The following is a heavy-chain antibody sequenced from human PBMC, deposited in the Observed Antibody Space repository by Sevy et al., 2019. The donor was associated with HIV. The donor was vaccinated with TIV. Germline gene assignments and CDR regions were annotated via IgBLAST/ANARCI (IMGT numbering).Heavy chain of an antibody. CDR3: AKGTIQGDYYDSSGYYLDY. CDR1: GFTFSSYA. V-gene: IGHV3-23*01. Sequence: GGSLRLSCAASGFTFSSYAMSWVRQAPGKGLEWVSAISGSGGSTYYADSVKGRFTISRDNSKNTLYLQMNSLRAEDTAVYYCAKGTIQGDYYDSSGYYLDYWGQGTLVTVSS. D-gene: IGHD3-22*01. CDR2: ISGSGGST. J-gene: IGHJ4*02.